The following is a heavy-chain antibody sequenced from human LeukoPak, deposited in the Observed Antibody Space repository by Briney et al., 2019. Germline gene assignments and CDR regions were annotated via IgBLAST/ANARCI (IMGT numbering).Heavy chain of an antibody. CDR2: IYYGGNT. J-gene: IGHJ5*02. CDR1: GGAISSGDYY. Sequence: SEALSRTCTVSGGAISSGDYYWTWIRQHPGEGLECIGFIYYGGNTYYNPSLKSRVTISVDTSKNQFSLKLSFVTAADTAVYFCARGVVMVPATPNWFDPWGQGTLVTVSS. CDR3: ARGVVMVPATPNWFDP. D-gene: IGHD2-15*01. V-gene: IGHV4-31*03.